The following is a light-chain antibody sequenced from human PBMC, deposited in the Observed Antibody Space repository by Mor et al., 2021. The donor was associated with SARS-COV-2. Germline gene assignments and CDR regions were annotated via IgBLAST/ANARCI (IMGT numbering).Light chain of an antibody. Sequence: ITISCTGTSSDVGGYNYVSWYQQHPGKAPKLMIYDVSNRPSGVSNRFSGSKSGNTASLTISGLQAEDEADYYCSSYKTSRTLVFGTGTKVTV. V-gene: IGLV2-14*04. J-gene: IGLJ1*01. CDR2: DVS. CDR1: SSDVGGYNY. CDR3: SSYKTSRTLV.